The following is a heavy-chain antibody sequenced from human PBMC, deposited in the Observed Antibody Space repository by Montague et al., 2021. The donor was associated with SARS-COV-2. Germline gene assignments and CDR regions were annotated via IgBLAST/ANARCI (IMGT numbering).Heavy chain of an antibody. D-gene: IGHD1-26*01. J-gene: IGHJ4*02. CDR1: GFTFTDYT. CDR3: ARVKVGATIDY. V-gene: IGHV3-20*04. Sequence: SLRLSCPASGFTFTDYTMNWVRQVPGKGLEWVSGINWNGGDTGYADSVKGRFTISRDNAKNSLYLQMNSLRGEDTAFYYCARVKVGATIDYWGQGTLVTVSS. CDR2: INWNGGDT.